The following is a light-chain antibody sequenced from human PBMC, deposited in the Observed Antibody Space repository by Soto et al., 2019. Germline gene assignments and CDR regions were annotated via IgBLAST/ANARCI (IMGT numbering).Light chain of an antibody. J-gene: IGKJ5*01. CDR3: MQGTHWPLT. CDR2: KVS. Sequence: DVVMTQSPLSLPVTLGQPASISCRSTQSLVYIDGNTYLNWFQQRPGQSPRRLIYKVSNRDSGVPDRFSGSGSGTDFTLQISRVEAEDVGIYYCMQGTHWPLTFGQGTRLEIK. V-gene: IGKV2-30*01. CDR1: QSLVYIDGNTY.